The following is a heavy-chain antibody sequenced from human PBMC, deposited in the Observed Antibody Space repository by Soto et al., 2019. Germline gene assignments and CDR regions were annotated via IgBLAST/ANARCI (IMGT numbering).Heavy chain of an antibody. CDR2: IIPIFGTA. CDR3: ARDWRDYVWGSYRFNWFDP. J-gene: IGHJ5*02. CDR1: GGTFSSYA. V-gene: IGHV1-69*13. D-gene: IGHD3-16*02. Sequence: SVKVSCKASGGTFSSYAISWVRQAPGQGLEWMGGIIPIFGTANYAQKFQGRVTITADESTSTAYMELSSLRSEDTAVYYCARDWRDYVWGSYRFNWFDPWGQGTLVTVSS.